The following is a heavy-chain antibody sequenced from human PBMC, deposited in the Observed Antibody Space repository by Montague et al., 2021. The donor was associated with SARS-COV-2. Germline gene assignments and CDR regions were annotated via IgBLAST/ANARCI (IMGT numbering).Heavy chain of an antibody. CDR3: ARNPHRTYFYGSGIYLLNHSFDY. V-gene: IGHV3-7*01. Sequence: SLRLSCAASGFTLYAYWMNWVRQAPGKGLEWVANINYDGSGTYYVGSVKGRFTISRDNANNALHLQMNNLRAADTAVYFCARNPHRTYFYGSGIYLLNHSFDYWGPGTLVTVSS. CDR2: INYDGSGT. D-gene: IGHD3-10*01. CDR1: GFTLYAYW. J-gene: IGHJ4*02.